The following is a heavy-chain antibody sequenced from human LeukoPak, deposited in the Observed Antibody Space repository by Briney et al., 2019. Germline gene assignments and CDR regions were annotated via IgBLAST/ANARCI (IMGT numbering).Heavy chain of an antibody. CDR2: ISGSGGST. V-gene: IGHV3-23*01. D-gene: IGHD3-3*01. CDR3: AKRASITIFGVVTPRLRSWLSPIDY. J-gene: IGHJ4*02. Sequence: GGSLRLSCAASGFTFSSYAMSWVRQALGRGLEWVSAISGSGGSTYYADSVKGRFTISRDNSKNTLYLQMNRLRAEDTAVYYCAKRASITIFGVVTPRLRSWLSPIDYWGQGTLVTVSS. CDR1: GFTFSSYA.